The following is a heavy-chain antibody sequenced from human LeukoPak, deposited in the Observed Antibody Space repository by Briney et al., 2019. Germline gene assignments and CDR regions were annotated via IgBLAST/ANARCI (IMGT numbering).Heavy chain of an antibody. D-gene: IGHD4-23*01. Sequence: GGSLRLSCATSGFTFSSYAISWVRQAPGKGLEWVSAISGSGGSTYYADSVKGRFTISRDDSKNTLYLQMNSLRAEDTAVYYCAREVRTTNYGGHVDYWGQGTLVTVSS. CDR1: GFTFSSYA. CDR2: ISGSGGST. CDR3: AREVRTTNYGGHVDY. V-gene: IGHV3-23*01. J-gene: IGHJ4*02.